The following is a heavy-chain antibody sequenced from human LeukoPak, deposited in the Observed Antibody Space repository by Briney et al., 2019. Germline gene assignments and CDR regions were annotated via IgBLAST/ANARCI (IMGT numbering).Heavy chain of an antibody. CDR3: ARDLGSSWAYDAFDI. Sequence: GGSLRPSCAASRFTFSTYWMHWVRQAPGKGLVWVSRINSDGSSTGYADSVKGRFTISRDNAKNTLYLQMNSLRAEDTAVYYCARDLGSSWAYDAFDIWGQGTMVTVSS. V-gene: IGHV3-74*01. J-gene: IGHJ3*02. CDR1: RFTFSTYW. CDR2: INSDGSST. D-gene: IGHD6-13*01.